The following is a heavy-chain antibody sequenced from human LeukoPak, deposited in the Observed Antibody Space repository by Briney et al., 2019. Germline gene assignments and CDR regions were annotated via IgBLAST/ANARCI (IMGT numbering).Heavy chain of an antibody. CDR1: GFIFSTYG. CDR2: INLNSRTI. Sequence: GGSLRLSCAASGFIFSTYGMNWVRQAPGKGLEWVSYINLNSRTIDYADSVRGRFTISRDNAKNSLYLQMNSLRAEDTAVYYCARTGYSYGYGFDYWGQGTLVTVSS. J-gene: IGHJ4*02. CDR3: ARTGYSYGYGFDY. D-gene: IGHD5-18*01. V-gene: IGHV3-48*01.